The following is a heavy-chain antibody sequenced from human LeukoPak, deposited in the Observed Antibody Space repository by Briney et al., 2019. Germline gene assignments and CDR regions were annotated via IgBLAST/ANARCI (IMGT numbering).Heavy chain of an antibody. Sequence: GGSLRLSCAASGFTFSSYGMHWVRQPPGKGLEWVAFIRFDGNNKYYADSLKGRFTISRDNSKNTLYLQMKSLRAEDTAVYYCASDRRGCSSSWYMVDYWGQGTLVTVSS. D-gene: IGHD6-13*01. CDR1: GFTFSSYG. CDR3: ASDRRGCSSSWYMVDY. J-gene: IGHJ4*02. CDR2: IRFDGNNK. V-gene: IGHV3-30*02.